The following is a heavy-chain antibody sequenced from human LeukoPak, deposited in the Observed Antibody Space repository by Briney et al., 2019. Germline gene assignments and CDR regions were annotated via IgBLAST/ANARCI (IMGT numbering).Heavy chain of an antibody. D-gene: IGHD3-22*01. CDR3: ARGHYYDSSGDYYRAAFDI. J-gene: IGHJ3*02. CDR2: MNPNSGNT. CDR1: GYTFTSYD. Sequence: ASVKVSCKASGYTFTSYDINWVRQATGQGLEWKGWMNPNSGNTGYAQKFQGRVTMTRNTSISTAYMDLSSLRSEDTAVYYCARGHYYDSSGDYYRAAFDIWGQGTKVTVSS. V-gene: IGHV1-8*01.